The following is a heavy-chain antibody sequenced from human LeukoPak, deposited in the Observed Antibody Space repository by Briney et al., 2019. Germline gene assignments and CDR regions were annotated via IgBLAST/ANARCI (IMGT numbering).Heavy chain of an antibody. J-gene: IGHJ4*02. CDR2: ISYDGSNK. V-gene: IGHV3-30-3*01. CDR1: GLTFSSYA. D-gene: IGHD4-17*01. Sequence: GVSLRLSCAASGLTFSSYAMHWVRQAPGKGLEWVAVISYDGSNKYYADSVKGRFTISRDNSKNTLYLQMNSLRVEDTAVYYCARDRSGDYYFDYWGQGTLVTVSS. CDR3: ARDRSGDYYFDY.